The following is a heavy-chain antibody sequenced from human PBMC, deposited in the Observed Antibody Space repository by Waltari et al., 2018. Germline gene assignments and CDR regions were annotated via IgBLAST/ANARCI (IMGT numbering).Heavy chain of an antibody. D-gene: IGHD3-22*01. CDR3: ARDYCDRTNCHGMDV. J-gene: IGHJ6*02. V-gene: IGHV3-30*04. Sequence: QVQLVESGGGVVQPGRSLRLSCEASAFPFSYYAMLWVRQAPGKGLEWVAVISYNARNIYYVDSVKGRFTISRDNSKKTLYLQMNSLRAEDTAVYYCARDYCDRTNCHGMDVWGQGTTVTVSS. CDR2: ISYNARNI. CDR1: AFPFSYYA.